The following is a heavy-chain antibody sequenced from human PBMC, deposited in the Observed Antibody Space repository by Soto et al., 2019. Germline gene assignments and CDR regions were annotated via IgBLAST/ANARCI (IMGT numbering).Heavy chain of an antibody. Sequence: QLQLQESGPGLVKPSETLSLTCNVAGGSISSSSYYWGWIRQPPGKGLEWIGSIYYNGNTYDNPSLKSRVTMSVDTFENHFSLKLSSVTAADTAVYYCARSGQVAGTDYFDYWGQGTRVTVSS. V-gene: IGHV4-39*02. J-gene: IGHJ4*02. CDR3: ARSGQVAGTDYFDY. CDR1: GGSISSSSYY. CDR2: IYYNGNT. D-gene: IGHD5-12*01.